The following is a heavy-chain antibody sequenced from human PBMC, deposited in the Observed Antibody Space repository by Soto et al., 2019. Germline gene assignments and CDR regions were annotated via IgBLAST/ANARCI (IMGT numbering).Heavy chain of an antibody. J-gene: IGHJ4*02. CDR2: ISAYNGNT. D-gene: IGHD2-15*01. CDR1: GYTFASYG. V-gene: IGHV1-18*01. CDR3: AKGIGLTRCS. Sequence: QVQLVQSGAEVKKPGASVKVSCKASGYTFASYGISWVRQAPGQGLEWMGWISAYNGNTNYEEKLQGRVTMTTDTATSTAYMELRSVRYDNTALDYCAKGIGLTRCSGGQETLVTVSS.